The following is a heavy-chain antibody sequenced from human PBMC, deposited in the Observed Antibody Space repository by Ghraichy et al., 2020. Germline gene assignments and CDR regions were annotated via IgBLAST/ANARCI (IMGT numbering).Heavy chain of an antibody. J-gene: IGHJ5*02. CDR1: GGSISSYY. V-gene: IGHV4-59*01. D-gene: IGHD6-13*01. Sequence: SETLSLTCTVSGGSISSYYWSWIRQPPGKGLEWIGYIYYSGSTNYNPSLKSRVTISVDTSKNQFSLKLSSVTAADTAVYYCARQLSYVAAAGGSRWFDPWGQGTLVTVSS. CDR3: ARQLSYVAAAGGSRWFDP. CDR2: IYYSGST.